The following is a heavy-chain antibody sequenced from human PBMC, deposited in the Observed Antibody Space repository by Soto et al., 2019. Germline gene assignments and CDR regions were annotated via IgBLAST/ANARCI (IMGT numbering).Heavy chain of an antibody. D-gene: IGHD7-27*01. V-gene: IGHV3-66*01. J-gene: IGHJ5*02. CDR1: GFTVSNNY. CDR2: IYSGGNT. Sequence: EVQLVESGGGLVQTGESLRLSCAASGFTVSNNYMSWVRQAPGKGLEWVSFIYSGGNTYYADSVKGRFTISRDKSKNTLYLQMNNLIVEDTAVYYCTRRPGSWGQGTLVTVSS. CDR3: TRRPGS.